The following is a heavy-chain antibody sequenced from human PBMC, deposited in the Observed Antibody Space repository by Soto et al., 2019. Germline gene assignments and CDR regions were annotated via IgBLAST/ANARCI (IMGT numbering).Heavy chain of an antibody. Sequence: QVQLVQSGAEVKKPGASVKVSCKASGYTFTSYGISWVRQAPGQGLEWMGWISAYNGNTNYAQKLQGRVTMTTDTSTSTAYMELRRLRSDDTAVYYWASYQDDYGDYARVYWGQGTLVTVSS. CDR3: ASYQDDYGDYARVY. CDR2: ISAYNGNT. V-gene: IGHV1-18*01. CDR1: GYTFTSYG. D-gene: IGHD4-17*01. J-gene: IGHJ4*02.